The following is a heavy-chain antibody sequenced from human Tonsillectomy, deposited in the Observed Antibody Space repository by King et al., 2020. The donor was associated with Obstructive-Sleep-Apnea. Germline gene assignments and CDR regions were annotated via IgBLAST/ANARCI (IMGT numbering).Heavy chain of an antibody. D-gene: IGHD3/OR15-3a*01. J-gene: IGHJ4*02. CDR1: GYTFSSYG. CDR3: AGSVIWTGYYLLSGFDY. CDR2: INAGNGNT. Sequence: QVQLVQSGAEVKKPGASVKVSCKASGYTFSSYGMHWVRQAPGQRLEWMGWINAGNGNTKYSQKIQGRVTITRDTSATTVYMELSSLRSEDTAVHYCAGSVIWTGYYLLSGFDYWGQGTLVTVSS. V-gene: IGHV1-3*01.